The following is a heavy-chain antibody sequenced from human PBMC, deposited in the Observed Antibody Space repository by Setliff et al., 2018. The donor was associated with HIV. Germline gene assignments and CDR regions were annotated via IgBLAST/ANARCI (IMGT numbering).Heavy chain of an antibody. J-gene: IGHJ5*02. CDR3: ARDMEDFGVLPSAPFDP. CDR2: VHKSGNT. V-gene: IGHV4-4*07. CDR1: GGSIRNYY. Sequence: SETLSLTCTVSGGSIRNYYWSWIRQSAGKGLEWIGRVHKSGNTDYNPSLKGRVTMSVDTSKNQFFLKLTSMTAADAAIYYCARDMEDFGVLPSAPFDPWGRGTLVTVAS. D-gene: IGHD2-2*01.